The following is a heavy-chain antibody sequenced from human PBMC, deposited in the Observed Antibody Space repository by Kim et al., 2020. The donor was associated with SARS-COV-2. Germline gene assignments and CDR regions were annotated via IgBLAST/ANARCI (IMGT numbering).Heavy chain of an antibody. D-gene: IGHD3-10*01. CDR3: ARDQSGVIKGEGWFDP. V-gene: IGHV1-46*01. CDR1: GYTFTSYY. Sequence: ASVKVSCKASGYTFTSYYMHWVRQAPGQGLEWMGIINPSGGSTSYAQKFQGRITMTRDTSTSTVYMELSSLRSEDTAVYYCARDQSGVIKGEGWFDPWGQGTLVTVSS. CDR2: INPSGGST. J-gene: IGHJ5*02.